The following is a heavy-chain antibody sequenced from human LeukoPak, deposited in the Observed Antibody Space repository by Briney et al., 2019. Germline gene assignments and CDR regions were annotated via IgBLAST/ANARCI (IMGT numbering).Heavy chain of an antibody. V-gene: IGHV3-48*04. J-gene: IGHJ3*02. Sequence: GGSLRLSCAASGFTFSNYGMHWVRQAPGKGLEWVSYISSGSTTIDYADSVKGRFTISRDNAKNSLYLQMNSLRAEDTAIYYCARDQAHYFDTTGDAFGIWGQGTMVTVSS. D-gene: IGHD3-22*01. CDR3: ARDQAHYFDTTGDAFGI. CDR1: GFTFSNYG. CDR2: ISSGSTTI.